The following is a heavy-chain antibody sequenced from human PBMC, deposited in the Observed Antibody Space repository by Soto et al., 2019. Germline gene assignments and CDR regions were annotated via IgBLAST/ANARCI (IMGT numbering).Heavy chain of an antibody. J-gene: IGHJ4*02. CDR3: MGATYYDFWSGYYAPPPAPDRFDY. CDR1: GFTFSSYA. D-gene: IGHD3-3*01. CDR2: ISGSGGST. Sequence: PGGSLRLSCAASGFTFSSYAMSWVRQAPGKGLEWVSAISGSGGSTYYADSVKGRFTISRDNSKNTLYLQMNSLRAEDTAVYYCMGATYYDFWSGYYAPPPAPDRFDYWGQGTLVTVSS. V-gene: IGHV3-23*01.